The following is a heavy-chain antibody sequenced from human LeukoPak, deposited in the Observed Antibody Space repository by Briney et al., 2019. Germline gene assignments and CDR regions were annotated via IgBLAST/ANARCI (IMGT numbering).Heavy chain of an antibody. J-gene: IGHJ4*02. D-gene: IGHD3-16*02. CDR1: GFSVTNAC. Sequence: PGGSLRLSCAASGFSVTNACMNWVRQAPGKGLEWDGRLKSKTDGGTTDYAAPVKGRFTMLRDNSKNTMFLQMNSLKTEDTAVYYCTTVRVNDYIWGSYRYSYFDYWGQGTLVTVSS. V-gene: IGHV3-15*01. CDR2: LKSKTDGGTT. CDR3: TTVRVNDYIWGSYRYSYFDY.